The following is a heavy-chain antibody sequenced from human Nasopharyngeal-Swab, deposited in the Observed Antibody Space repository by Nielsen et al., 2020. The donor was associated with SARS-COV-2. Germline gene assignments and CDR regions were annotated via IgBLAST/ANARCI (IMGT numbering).Heavy chain of an antibody. Sequence: LSLTCAASGFTFSSYDMHWVRQATGKGLEWVLAIGTAGDTYYPGSVKGRFTVSRENAKNSLYLQMNSLRAGDTAVYYCAREGKTTRYGMDVWGQGTTVTVSS. J-gene: IGHJ6*02. CDR2: IGTAGDT. V-gene: IGHV3-13*04. CDR1: GFTFSSYD. CDR3: AREGKTTRYGMDV. D-gene: IGHD1-7*01.